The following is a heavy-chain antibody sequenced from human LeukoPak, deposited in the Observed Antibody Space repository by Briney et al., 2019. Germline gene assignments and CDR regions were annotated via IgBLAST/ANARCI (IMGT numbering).Heavy chain of an antibody. CDR3: ARDNLDAFDI. D-gene: IGHD1-14*01. Sequence: XGYTFTSYXXXXVRQAPGQGLXWMGWISAYNGNTNYAQKLQGRVTMTTDTSTSTAYMELRSLRSDDTAVYYCARDNLDAFDIWGQGTMVTVSS. J-gene: IGHJ3*02. CDR1: GYTFTSYX. CDR2: ISAYNGNT. V-gene: IGHV1-18*01.